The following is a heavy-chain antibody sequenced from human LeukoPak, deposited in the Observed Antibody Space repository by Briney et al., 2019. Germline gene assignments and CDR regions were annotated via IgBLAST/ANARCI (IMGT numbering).Heavy chain of an antibody. CDR1: GGSFSGYY. J-gene: IGHJ4*02. Sequence: PSETLSLTCAVYGGSFSGYYWSWLRQPPGKGLEWIGYIYYSGSTYYNPSLKSRVTISVDTSKNQFSLKLSSVTAADTAVYYCARRSVYSSRPFDYWGQGTLVTVSS. D-gene: IGHD6-13*01. V-gene: IGHV4-59*08. CDR2: IYYSGST. CDR3: ARRSVYSSRPFDY.